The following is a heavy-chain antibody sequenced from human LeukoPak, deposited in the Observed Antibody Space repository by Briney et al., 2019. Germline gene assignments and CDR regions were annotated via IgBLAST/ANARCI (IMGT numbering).Heavy chain of an antibody. Sequence: ASVKVSCKASGYSFTSYGFNWVRQAPGQGLEWMGWMSAYNGKTNYAHSLQGRVTMTTDTSTSTAYMELRSLRSDDTAVYYCARKSGAYDSSVYYFSGFDPWGQGPLVTVSS. J-gene: IGHJ5*02. CDR3: ARKSGAYDSSVYYFSGFDP. V-gene: IGHV1-18*01. CDR1: GYSFTSYG. CDR2: MSAYNGKT. D-gene: IGHD3-22*01.